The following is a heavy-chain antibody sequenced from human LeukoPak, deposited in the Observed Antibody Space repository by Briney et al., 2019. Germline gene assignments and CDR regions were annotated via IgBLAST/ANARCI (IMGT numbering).Heavy chain of an antibody. D-gene: IGHD3-16*01. CDR2: MISSGNTI. J-gene: IGHJ3*02. CDR1: GFTFSSYE. V-gene: IGHV3-48*03. CDR3: ARARLTDYVWGRRTFDI. Sequence: PGGSLRLSCAASGFTFSSYEMNWVRQALGKGLDWVSYMISSGNTIYYADSVKGRFTISRDNAKNSLYLQMNSLRAEDTAVYYCARARLTDYVWGRRTFDIWGQGTMVTISS.